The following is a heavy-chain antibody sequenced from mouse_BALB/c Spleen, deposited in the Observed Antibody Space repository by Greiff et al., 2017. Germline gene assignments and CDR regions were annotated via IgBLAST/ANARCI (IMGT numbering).Heavy chain of an antibody. CDR3: TRSEGNYWYFDV. CDR1: GYTFTSYY. V-gene: IGHV1S81*02. J-gene: IGHJ1*01. D-gene: IGHD2-1*01. Sequence: VQLQQSGAELVKPGASVKLSCKASGYTFTSYYMYWVKQRPGQGLEWIGEINPSNGGTNFNEKFKSKATLTVDKSSSTAYMQLSSLTSEDSAVYYCTRSEGNYWYFDVWGAGTTVTVSS. CDR2: INPSNGGT.